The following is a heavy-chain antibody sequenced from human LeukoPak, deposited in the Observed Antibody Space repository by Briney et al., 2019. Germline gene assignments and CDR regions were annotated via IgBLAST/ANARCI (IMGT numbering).Heavy chain of an antibody. CDR1: GFTFSSYA. CDR2: ISGSGGRT. J-gene: IGHJ4*02. D-gene: IGHD3-10*01. CDR3: AKDLIWFGELLYYFDY. V-gene: IGHV3-23*01. Sequence: PGGSLRLSCAASGFTFSSYAMSWVRQAPGTGLEWVSAISGSGGRTYYADSVKGRFPISRDNSKNTLYLQMNSLRAEDTAVYYWAKDLIWFGELLYYFDYWGQGNLVTVSS.